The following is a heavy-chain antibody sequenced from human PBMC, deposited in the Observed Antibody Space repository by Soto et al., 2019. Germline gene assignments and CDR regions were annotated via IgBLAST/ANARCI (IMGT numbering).Heavy chain of an antibody. Sequence: PSETLSLTCTVSGDSISDARYLWDWIRQSPGKELEWIGNIYYNGDTFYNPSLTSRVTMSFDTSKNQFSLRLNSVTAADTAIYYWARYRGCSNCWFDNWGQGTLVTVSS. J-gene: IGHJ5*02. CDR2: IYYNGDT. V-gene: IGHV4-39*07. CDR1: GDSISDARYL. D-gene: IGHD6-19*01. CDR3: ARYRGCSNCWFDN.